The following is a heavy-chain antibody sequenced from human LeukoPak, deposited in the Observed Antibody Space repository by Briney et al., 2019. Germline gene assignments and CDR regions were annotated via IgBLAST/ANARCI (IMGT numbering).Heavy chain of an antibody. CDR1: GFTFSSYS. Sequence: GGSLRLSCAASGFTFSSYSMNWVRQAPGKGLEWVSYISSSSSTIYYADSVKGRFTISRDNAKNSLYLQVNSLRAEDTAVYYCARGTYSSSKYFQHWGQGTLVTVSS. J-gene: IGHJ1*01. V-gene: IGHV3-48*01. D-gene: IGHD6-6*01. CDR3: ARGTYSSSKYFQH. CDR2: ISSSSSTI.